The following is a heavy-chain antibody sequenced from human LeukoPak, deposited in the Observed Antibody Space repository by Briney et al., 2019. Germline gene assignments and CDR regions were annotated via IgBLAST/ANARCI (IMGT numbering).Heavy chain of an antibody. CDR2: IHTSGIT. Sequence: PSETLSLTCTVSGGSISSHYWSWLRQPAGKGLEYIGRIHTSGITNYNPSLKSRVTMSGDTSKNQFYLNLRSVTAADTAVYYCARLDCSGGSCYAVGAFDIWGQGTMVTVSS. J-gene: IGHJ3*02. CDR3: ARLDCSGGSCYAVGAFDI. CDR1: GGSISSHY. V-gene: IGHV4-4*07. D-gene: IGHD2-15*01.